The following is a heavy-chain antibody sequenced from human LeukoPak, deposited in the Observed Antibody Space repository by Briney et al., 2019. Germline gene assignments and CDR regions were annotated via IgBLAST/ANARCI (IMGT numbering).Heavy chain of an antibody. Sequence: SETLSLTCTVSGGSISSSYYYWGWIRQPPGKGLEWIGSIYYSGSTYYNPSLKSRVAISVDTSKNQFSLKLRSVTAADTAVYYCARVRVDGSSWFDAFDIWGQGTMVTVSS. V-gene: IGHV4-39*01. J-gene: IGHJ3*02. D-gene: IGHD6-13*01. CDR2: IYYSGST. CDR1: GGSISSSYYY. CDR3: ARVRVDGSSWFDAFDI.